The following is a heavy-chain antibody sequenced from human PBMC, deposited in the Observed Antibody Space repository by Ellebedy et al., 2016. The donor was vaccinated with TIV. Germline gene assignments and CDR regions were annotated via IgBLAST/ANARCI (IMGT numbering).Heavy chain of an antibody. CDR1: GFTFSSSG. J-gene: IGHJ4*02. CDR2: IWHDGSNK. CDR3: ARAPPANDPFDH. V-gene: IGHV3-33*01. Sequence: GESLKISXAASGFTFSSSGMHWVRQAPGKGLEWVAMIWHDGSNKFHADSVKGRFTISRDNAKNSLYLQMNSLRAEDTAVYYCARAPPANDPFDHWGQGTLVIVSS. D-gene: IGHD2-2*01.